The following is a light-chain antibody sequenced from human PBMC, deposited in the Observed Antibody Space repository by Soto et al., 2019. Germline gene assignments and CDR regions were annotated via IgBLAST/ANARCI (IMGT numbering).Light chain of an antibody. J-gene: IGLJ1*01. CDR2: DVS. V-gene: IGLV2-14*03. CDR3: SSYTTSNTRQIV. Sequence: QSALTQPASVSGSPGQSITISCTGTSSDVGGYNYVSWSQHHPGKAPKLIIYDVSNRPSGVSNRFSGSKSGNTASLTISGLKPEDEADYYCSSYTTSNTRQIVVGTGTKVTVL. CDR1: SSDVGGYNY.